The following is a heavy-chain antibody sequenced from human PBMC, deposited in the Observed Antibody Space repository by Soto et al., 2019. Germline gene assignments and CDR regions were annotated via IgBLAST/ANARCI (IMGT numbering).Heavy chain of an antibody. D-gene: IGHD4-17*01. CDR3: ASRRAALRPIDY. CDR2: INAGYGNT. V-gene: IGHV1-3*01. J-gene: IGHJ4*02. Sequence: ASVKVSCKASGYTFTSYAMHWVRQAPGQRLAWMGWINAGYGNTKYSQKFQGRVTITRDTSASTAYMELSSLRSEDTAMYYCASRRAALRPIDYWGQGTRVTVAS. CDR1: GYTFTSYA.